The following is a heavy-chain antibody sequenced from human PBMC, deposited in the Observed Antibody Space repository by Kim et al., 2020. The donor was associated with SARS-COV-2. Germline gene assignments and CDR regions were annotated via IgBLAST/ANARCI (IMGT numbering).Heavy chain of an antibody. CDR2: IYYSGST. J-gene: IGHJ5*02. CDR3: ARDYGLDPGITRYNWFDP. V-gene: IGHV4-59*01. CDR1: GGSISSYY. Sequence: SETLSLTCTVSGGSISSYYWSWIRQPPGKGLEWIGYIYYSGSTNYNPSLKSRVTISVDTSKNQFSLKLSSVTAADTAVYYCARDYGLDPGITRYNWFDPWGQGTLVTVSS. D-gene: IGHD3-10*01.